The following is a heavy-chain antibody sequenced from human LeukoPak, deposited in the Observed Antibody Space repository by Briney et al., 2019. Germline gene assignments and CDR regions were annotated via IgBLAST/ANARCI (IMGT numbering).Heavy chain of an antibody. V-gene: IGHV3-48*02. CDR1: GFTFSIYG. D-gene: IGHD3-22*01. CDR3: ARISGYTYWYFDL. J-gene: IGHJ2*01. CDR2: ISSGSSGTI. Sequence: GGSLRLSCAASGFTFSIYGMNWVRQAPGKGLEWISYISSGSSGTIYYADSVKGRFTVSRDNGKNSLYLQMNSLRDEDTAVYYCARISGYTYWYFDLWGRGTLVTVSS.